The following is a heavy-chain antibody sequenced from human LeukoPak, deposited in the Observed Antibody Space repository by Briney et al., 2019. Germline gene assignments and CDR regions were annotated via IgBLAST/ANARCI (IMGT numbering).Heavy chain of an antibody. V-gene: IGHV3-74*01. D-gene: IGHD1-1*01. CDR3: ARRGTGILDY. CDR1: GFTFSSYW. CDR2: IDTDGSST. Sequence: GGSLRLSCAASGFTFSSYWMNWVRQAPGKGLVWVSRIDTDGSSTTYADSVKGRFTISRDNAKNSLYLQMNSLRAEDTAVYYCARRGTGILDYWGQGTLVTVSS. J-gene: IGHJ4*02.